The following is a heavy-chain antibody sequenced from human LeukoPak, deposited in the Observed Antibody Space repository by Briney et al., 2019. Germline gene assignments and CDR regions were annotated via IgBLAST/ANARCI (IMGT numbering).Heavy chain of an antibody. CDR1: GFTFSSYS. V-gene: IGHV3-48*01. D-gene: IGHD3-3*01. Sequence: GGSLRLSCAASGFTFSSYSMNWVRQAPGKGLEWVSYISSSSSTIYYADSVKGRFTISRDNAKNSLYLQMNSLRAEDTAVYYCARDALRGAFDIWGQGTMVTVSS. CDR3: ARDALRGAFDI. J-gene: IGHJ3*02. CDR2: ISSSSSTI.